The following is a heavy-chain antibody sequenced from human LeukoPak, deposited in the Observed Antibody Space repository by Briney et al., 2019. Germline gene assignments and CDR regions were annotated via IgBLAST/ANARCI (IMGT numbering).Heavy chain of an antibody. V-gene: IGHV4-59*08. J-gene: IGHJ4*02. CDR1: GGSISSYY. D-gene: IGHD6-13*01. CDR2: IYYSGST. CDR3: ARRIAAADAFDY. Sequence: SETLSLTCTVSGGSISSYYWSWIRQPPGKGLEWIAYIYYSGSTNYNPSLKSRVTISVETSKNQFSLKLSSVTAADTAVYYCARRIAAADAFDYWGQGTLVTVSS.